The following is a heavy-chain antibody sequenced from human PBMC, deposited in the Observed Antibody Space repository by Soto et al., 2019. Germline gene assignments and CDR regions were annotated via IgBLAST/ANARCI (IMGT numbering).Heavy chain of an antibody. CDR2: INHSGST. CDR1: GGSFSGYY. D-gene: IGHD2-15*01. CDR3: ASELLQTVGYYYYYYGMDV. V-gene: IGHV4-34*01. J-gene: IGHJ6*02. Sequence: SETLSLTCAVYGGSFSGYYWSWIRQPPGKGLEWIGEINHSGSTNYNPSLKSRVTISVDTSKNQFSLKLSSVTAADTAVYYCASELLQTVGYYYYYYGMDVWGQGTTVT.